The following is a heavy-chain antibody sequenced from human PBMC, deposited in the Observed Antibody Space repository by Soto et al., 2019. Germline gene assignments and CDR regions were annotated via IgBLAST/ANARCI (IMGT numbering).Heavy chain of an antibody. CDR2: IDPSDSYT. J-gene: IGHJ4*02. D-gene: IGHD6-6*01. CDR3: ARHPHSSSIPFDY. CDR1: GYSFTRYW. V-gene: IGHV5-10-1*01. Sequence: PGESLTISCTCSGYSFTRYWISWVRQMPGKGLEWMGRIDPSDSYTNYSPSFQGHVTISADKSISTAYLQWSSLKASDTAMYYCARHPHSSSIPFDYWGQGTLVTVSS.